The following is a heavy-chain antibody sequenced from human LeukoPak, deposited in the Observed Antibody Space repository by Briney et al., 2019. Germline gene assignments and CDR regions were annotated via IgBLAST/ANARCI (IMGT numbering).Heavy chain of an antibody. D-gene: IGHD3-3*01. J-gene: IGHJ3*02. CDR1: GFTVDINF. Sequence: GGSRRPSGAASGFTVDINFISWVHQAPGRGQEGSLVIYSGGITYYADSVKGRLTISRDNSKNTLYLQMNSLRAEDTAVYYCAREIRGDSFDIWGQGTMVTVSS. V-gene: IGHV3-66*02. CDR2: IYSGGIT. CDR3: AREIRGDSFDI.